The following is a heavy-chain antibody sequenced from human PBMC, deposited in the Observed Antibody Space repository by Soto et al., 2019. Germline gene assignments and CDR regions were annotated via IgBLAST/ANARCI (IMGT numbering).Heavy chain of an antibody. CDR1: GYTLTELP. V-gene: IGHV1-24*01. Sequence: ASVKVSCKVSGYTLTELPMHWVRQAPGEGLEWMGGFDPEDGETIYAQKFQGRVTMTEDTSTDTAYMELSSLRSEDTAVYYCATDILRFLEWSPSPYGMDVWGQGTTVTVSS. J-gene: IGHJ6*02. CDR3: ATDILRFLEWSPSPYGMDV. D-gene: IGHD3-3*01. CDR2: FDPEDGET.